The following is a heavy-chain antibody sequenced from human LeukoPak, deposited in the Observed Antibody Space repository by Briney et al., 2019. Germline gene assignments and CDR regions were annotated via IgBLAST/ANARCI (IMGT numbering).Heavy chain of an antibody. V-gene: IGHV3-23*01. Sequence: GGSLRLSCAASGFTFSSYAMSWVRQAPGKGLEWVSAISGSGGSTYYADSVKGRFTISRDNSKNTLYLQMNSLRDEDTAVYYCAKSNMIVVAYFDYWGQGTLVTVSS. CDR3: AKSNMIVVAYFDY. D-gene: IGHD3-22*01. CDR2: ISGSGGST. CDR1: GFTFSSYA. J-gene: IGHJ4*02.